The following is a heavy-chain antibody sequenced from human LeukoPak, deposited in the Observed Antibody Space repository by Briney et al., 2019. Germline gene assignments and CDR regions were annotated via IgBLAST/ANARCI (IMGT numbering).Heavy chain of an antibody. CDR1: GGSFSGYY. V-gene: IGHV4-34*01. J-gene: IGHJ3*02. CDR2: INHSGST. Sequence: SETLSLTCAVYGGSFSGYYWSWIRQPPGKGLEWIGEINHSGSTNYNPSLKSRVTISVDTSKNQFCLKLSSVTAADTAVYYCASGSSTFDIWGQGTMVTVSS. CDR3: ASGSSTFDI. D-gene: IGHD6-19*01.